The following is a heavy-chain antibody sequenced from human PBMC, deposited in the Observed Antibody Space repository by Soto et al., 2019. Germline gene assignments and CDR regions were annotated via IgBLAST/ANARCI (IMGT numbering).Heavy chain of an antibody. V-gene: IGHV3-23*01. CDR2: ISGSGGST. J-gene: IGHJ4*02. CDR3: AKDSFFGRIQITIFGVVPPDY. D-gene: IGHD3-3*01. Sequence: PGGSLRLSCAASGFTFSSYAMSWVRQAPGKGLEWVSAISGSGGSTYYADSVKGRFTISRDNSKNTRYLQMNSLRAEDTAVYYCAKDSFFGRIQITIFGVVPPDYWGQGTLVTVSS. CDR1: GFTFSSYA.